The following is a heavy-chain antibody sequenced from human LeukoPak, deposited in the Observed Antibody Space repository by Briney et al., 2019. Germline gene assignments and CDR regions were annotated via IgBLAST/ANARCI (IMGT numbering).Heavy chain of an antibody. Sequence: ASVKVSCKVSGYTLTELSMHWVRQAPGKGLGWMGGFDPEDGETIYAQKFQGRVTMTEDTSTDTAYMELSSLRSEDTAVYYCATGVLRYPYYFDYWGQGTLVTVSS. CDR3: ATGVLRYPYYFDY. V-gene: IGHV1-24*01. CDR1: GYTLTELS. D-gene: IGHD3-9*01. CDR2: FDPEDGET. J-gene: IGHJ4*02.